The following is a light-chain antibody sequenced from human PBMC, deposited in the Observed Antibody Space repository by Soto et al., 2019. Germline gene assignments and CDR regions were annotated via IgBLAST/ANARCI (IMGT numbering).Light chain of an antibody. CDR1: QSVSTN. CDR3: QQYNEWPLT. CDR2: GAS. J-gene: IGKJ4*01. V-gene: IGKV3-15*01. Sequence: ETVMTQSPATLSLSPGERATLSCGASQSVSTNLAWYQQKPGQFPRLLIYGASTRASDIPARFSGSGSGTEFTLTISSLQSEDFAVYYCQQYNEWPLTFGGGTKVEIE.